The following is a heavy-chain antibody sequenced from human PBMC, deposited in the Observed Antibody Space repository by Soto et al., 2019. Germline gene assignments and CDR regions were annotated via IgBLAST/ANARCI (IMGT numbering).Heavy chain of an antibody. D-gene: IGHD3-10*01. J-gene: IGHJ3*02. CDR1: GFTFSSYA. CDR3: VKERVTEGSGSRPDAFDI. Sequence: GGSLRLSCSASGFTFSSYAMHWVRQAPGKGLEYVSAISSNGGSTYYADSVKGRFTISRDNSKNTLYLQMSSLRAEDTVVNYCVKERVTEGSGSRPDAFDIWGQGTMVTVSS. CDR2: ISSNGGST. V-gene: IGHV3-64D*08.